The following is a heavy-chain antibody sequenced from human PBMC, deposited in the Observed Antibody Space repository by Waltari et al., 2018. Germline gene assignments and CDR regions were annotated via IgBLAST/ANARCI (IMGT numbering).Heavy chain of an antibody. CDR1: GFTFSSYG. CDR3: AKARYSGYGDFDY. J-gene: IGHJ4*02. Sequence: QVQLVESGGGVVQPGRSLRLSCAASGFTFSSYGMHWVRQAPGKGLEWVAGISYDGSNKYYADSVKGRFTISRDNSKNTLYLQMNSLRAEDTAVYYCAKARYSGYGDFDYWGQGTLVTVSS. D-gene: IGHD5-12*01. V-gene: IGHV3-30*18. CDR2: ISYDGSNK.